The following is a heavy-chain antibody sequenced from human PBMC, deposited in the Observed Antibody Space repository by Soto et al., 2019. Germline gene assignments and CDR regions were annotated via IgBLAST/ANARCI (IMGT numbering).Heavy chain of an antibody. J-gene: IGHJ6*03. V-gene: IGHV3-23*01. Sequence: GGSLRLSCAASGFTFSSYAMSWVRQAPGKGLEWVSAISGSGGSTYYADSVKGRFTISRDNSKNTLYLQMNSLRAEDTAVYYCAKSFRSSWFGELLDYYYMDVWGKGTTVTVSS. CDR2: ISGSGGST. CDR1: GFTFSSYA. CDR3: AKSFRSSWFGELLDYYYMDV. D-gene: IGHD3-10*01.